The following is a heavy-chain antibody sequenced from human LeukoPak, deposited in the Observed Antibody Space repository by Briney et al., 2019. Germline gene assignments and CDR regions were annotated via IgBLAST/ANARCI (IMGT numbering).Heavy chain of an antibody. J-gene: IGHJ5*02. D-gene: IGHD3-22*01. CDR2: IYYSGST. Sequence: PSETLSLTCTVSGGSISSYYWSWIRQPPGKGLEWIGYIYYSGSTNYNPSLKSRVTISVDTSKNQFSLKLSSVTAADTAVYYCARATYYYDSSGYLENWFDPWGQGTLVTVSS. CDR3: ARATYYYDSSGYLENWFDP. CDR1: GGSISSYY. V-gene: IGHV4-59*01.